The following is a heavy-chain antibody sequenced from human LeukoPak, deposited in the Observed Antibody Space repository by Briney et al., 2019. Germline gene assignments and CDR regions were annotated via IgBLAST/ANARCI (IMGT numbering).Heavy chain of an antibody. Sequence: SETLSLTCSVSDGSMTNYYWNWVRQPPGKGLEWIGSIIHGASTTGKTNYKPPGEGPVKTAIATCRTQFSLKRTSATVADTAVYYCARREGSSWDLLYWGQGALVTVSS. V-gene: IGHV4-4*08. J-gene: IGHJ4*02. CDR3: ARREGSSWDLLY. CDR1: DGSMTNYY. CDR2: IIHGASTTGKT. D-gene: IGHD6-13*01.